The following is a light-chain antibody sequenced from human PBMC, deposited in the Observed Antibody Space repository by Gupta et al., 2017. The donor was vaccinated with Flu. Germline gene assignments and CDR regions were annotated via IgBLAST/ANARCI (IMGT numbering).Light chain of an antibody. J-gene: IGKJ1*01. CDR3: QKYNSAPRT. Sequence: GDRVTITCRASQGISNYLAWYQQKPGKVPKLLIYAASTLQSGVPSRFSGSGSGTDFTLTIYSLQPEDVATYYCQKYNSAPRTFGQGTKVEIK. V-gene: IGKV1-27*01. CDR2: AAS. CDR1: QGISNY.